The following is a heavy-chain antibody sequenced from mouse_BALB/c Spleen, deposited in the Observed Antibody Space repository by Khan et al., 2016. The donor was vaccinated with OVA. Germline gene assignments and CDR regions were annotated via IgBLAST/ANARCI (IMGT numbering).Heavy chain of an antibody. V-gene: IGHV5-17*02. Sequence: EVQLQESGGGLVQPGGSRKLSCAASGFTFSSYGVHWVRQAPERGLEWVAYISGDSTTIYYADTVKGRFTISRDNPKNTLFLQMTSLMSEDTAKYYWATSYFDGYYFDYWGPGTTLTVSS. CDR3: ATSYFDGYYFDY. CDR2: ISGDSTTI. J-gene: IGHJ2*01. CDR1: GFTFSSYG. D-gene: IGHD1-1*01.